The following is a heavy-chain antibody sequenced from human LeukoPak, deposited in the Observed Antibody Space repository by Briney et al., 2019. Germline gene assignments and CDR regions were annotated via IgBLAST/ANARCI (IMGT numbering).Heavy chain of an antibody. CDR2: ITGGGDTT. Sequence: PGGSLRLSCAASGFTVSSNYMSWVRQAPGKGLEWVSTITGGGDTTHYADSVKGRFTISRDNSKNTLYMQMNSLRAEDTAMYYCTKGGAVDGTLKFDYWGQGTLVTVSS. V-gene: IGHV3-23*01. J-gene: IGHJ4*02. CDR3: TKGGAVDGTLKFDY. D-gene: IGHD6-13*01. CDR1: GFTVSSNY.